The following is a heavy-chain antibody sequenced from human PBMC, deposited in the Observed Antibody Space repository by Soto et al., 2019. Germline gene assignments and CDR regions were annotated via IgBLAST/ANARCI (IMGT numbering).Heavy chain of an antibody. CDR2: ISYDGSNK. J-gene: IGHJ6*02. Sequence: GGSLRLSCAASGFTFSSYDMHWVRQAPGKGLEWVAIISYDGSNKYYADSVKGRFTISRDNSKNTLYLQMNSLRAEDTAVYYCAKDQGSGSPRWDYYYYYGMDVWGQGTTVTVSS. D-gene: IGHD1-26*01. CDR3: AKDQGSGSPRWDYYYYYGMDV. CDR1: GFTFSSYD. V-gene: IGHV3-30*18.